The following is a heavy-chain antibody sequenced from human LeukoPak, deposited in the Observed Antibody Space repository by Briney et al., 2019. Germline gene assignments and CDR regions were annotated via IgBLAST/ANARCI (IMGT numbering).Heavy chain of an antibody. J-gene: IGHJ4*02. CDR1: GFTFSSYS. V-gene: IGHV3-48*02. Sequence: GGSLRLSCAASGFTFSSYSMNWVRQAPGKGLEWVSYISSSSTIYYADSVKGRFTISRDNAKNSLYLQMNSLRDEDTAVYYCARASGSYWGQGTLVTVSS. CDR2: ISSSSTI. D-gene: IGHD1-26*01. CDR3: ARASGSY.